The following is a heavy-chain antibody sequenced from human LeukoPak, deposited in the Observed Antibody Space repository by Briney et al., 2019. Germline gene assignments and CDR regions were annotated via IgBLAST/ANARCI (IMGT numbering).Heavy chain of an antibody. J-gene: IGHJ5*02. Sequence: SETLSLTCTVSGGSISSGSDYWSWIRQPPGKGLEWIGEINQSGSTKYNPSLKSRVTISVDTSKNQFSLRLSSVTAADTAVYYCARGGILGVGPHTWFDPWGQGTLVTVSS. CDR2: INQSGST. V-gene: IGHV4-61*01. D-gene: IGHD1-14*01. CDR1: GGSISSGSDY. CDR3: ARGGILGVGPHTWFDP.